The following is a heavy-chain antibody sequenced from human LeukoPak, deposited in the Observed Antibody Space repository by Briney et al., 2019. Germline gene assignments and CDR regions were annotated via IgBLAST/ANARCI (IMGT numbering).Heavy chain of an antibody. J-gene: IGHJ6*02. Sequence: PSQTLSLTCTVSGGSISSGDYYWSWIRQPPGKGLEWIGYIYYSGSTYYNPSLKSRVTISVDTSKNQFSLKLSSVTAADTAVYYCARDRIWCSGGSCYSSAYYYYGMDVWGQGTTVTVSS. D-gene: IGHD2-15*01. CDR2: IYYSGST. CDR3: ARDRIWCSGGSCYSSAYYYYGMDV. V-gene: IGHV4-30-4*01. CDR1: GGSISSGDYY.